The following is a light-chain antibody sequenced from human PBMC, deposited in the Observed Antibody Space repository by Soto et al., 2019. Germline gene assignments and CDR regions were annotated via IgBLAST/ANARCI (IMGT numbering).Light chain of an antibody. CDR1: QSVSRY. J-gene: IGKJ4*01. Sequence: EIVLTQSPATLSLSPGERATLSCRASQSVSRYLAWYQQKPGQAPRLLIYDASNRATGIPARFSGSGSGTDFSLTISSLEPEDFAVYYCQRRSNWGTFGGGTKVEIK. V-gene: IGKV3-11*01. CDR2: DAS. CDR3: QRRSNWGT.